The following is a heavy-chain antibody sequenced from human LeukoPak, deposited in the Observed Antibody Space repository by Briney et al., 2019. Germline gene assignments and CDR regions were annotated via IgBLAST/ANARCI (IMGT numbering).Heavy chain of an antibody. CDR2: ISYDGSNT. J-gene: IGHJ6*03. D-gene: IGHD1-1*01. V-gene: IGHV3-30-3*01. CDR1: GFTFSSYA. Sequence: PGGSLRLSCAASGFTFSSYAMHWVRQAPGKGLEWVPLISYDGSNTYYADPLKGRFTISRDNSKNTLYLQMNSLSAEDTAVYYCAKGYTTGTTWSYYYCMDVWGKGTPVTVSS. CDR3: AKGYTTGTTWSYYYCMDV.